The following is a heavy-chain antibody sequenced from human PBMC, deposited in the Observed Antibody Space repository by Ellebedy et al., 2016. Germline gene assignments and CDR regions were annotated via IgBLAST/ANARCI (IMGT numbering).Heavy chain of an antibody. V-gene: IGHV3-11*01. CDR3: ARERREYYYYYYIDV. CDR1: GFSFGDYY. CDR2: IRSSGSTI. J-gene: IGHJ6*03. Sequence: GGSLRLXXAASGFSFGDYYMSWIRQAPGKGLEWISYIRSSGSTIYYADSVKGRFTISRDNTKNSLYLQMNSLRAEDTAVYYCARERREYYYYYYIDVWGKGTTVTVSS.